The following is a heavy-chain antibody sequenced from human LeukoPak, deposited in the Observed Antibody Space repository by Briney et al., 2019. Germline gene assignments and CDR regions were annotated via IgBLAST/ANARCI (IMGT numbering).Heavy chain of an antibody. J-gene: IGHJ5*02. CDR2: LSPYNANK. Sequence: GASVKVACKASGYTFTSYGINWVRQATGQGLEWMGWLSPYNANKNYAQNLKGRVTMTTDTSTSTAYMNLRSLRPDDTAMYYCARDRQTNWFDPWGWGNVVTVAS. CDR3: ARDRQTNWFDP. V-gene: IGHV1-18*01. CDR1: GYTFTSYG.